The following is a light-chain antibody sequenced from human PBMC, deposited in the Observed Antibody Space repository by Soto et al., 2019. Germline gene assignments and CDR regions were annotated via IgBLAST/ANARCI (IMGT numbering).Light chain of an antibody. J-gene: IGLJ2*01. Sequence: QAVVTQPPSASGTPGQRVTISCSGSSSNIGSHSVNWYQQVPGTAPQLLIYSNDQRPSGVPDRFSGSKSGTSASLAISGLQSEDEADYYCAAWDDSLNAVVFGGGTKLTVL. CDR2: SND. CDR3: AAWDDSLNAVV. V-gene: IGLV1-44*01. CDR1: SSNIGSHS.